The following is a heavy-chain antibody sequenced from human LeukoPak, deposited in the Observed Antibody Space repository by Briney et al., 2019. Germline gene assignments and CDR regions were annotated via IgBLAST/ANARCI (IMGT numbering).Heavy chain of an antibody. V-gene: IGHV3-21*01. J-gene: IGHJ4*02. CDR1: GFTFSSYS. D-gene: IGHD2/OR15-2a*01. CDR2: ITSSGRYI. CDR3: TRKGSQWDFLVDY. Sequence: GGSLRLSCAASGFTFSSYSMNWVRQAPGKGLEWVSSITSSGRYIYYADSVKGRFPISRDNSENSLYLQMDSLTAEDTAVYYCTRKGSQWDFLVDYWGQGTRVAVSP.